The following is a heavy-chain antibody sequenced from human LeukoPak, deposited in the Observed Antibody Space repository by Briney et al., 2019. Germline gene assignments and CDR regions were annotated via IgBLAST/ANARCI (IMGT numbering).Heavy chain of an antibody. D-gene: IGHD3-3*01. CDR3: ASQKRNDPRNVKNYDFWSGADNWFDP. J-gene: IGHJ5*02. V-gene: IGHV3-21*01. Sequence: GGSLRLSCAASGFTFSSYSMNWVRQAPGKGLEWVSSISSSSSYIYYADSVKGRFTISRDNAKNSLYLQMNSLRAEDTAVYYCASQKRNDPRNVKNYDFWSGADNWFDPWGQGTLVTVSS. CDR2: ISSSSSYI. CDR1: GFTFSSYS.